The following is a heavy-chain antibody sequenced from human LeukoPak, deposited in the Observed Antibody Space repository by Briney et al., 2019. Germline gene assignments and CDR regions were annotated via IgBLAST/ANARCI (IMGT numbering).Heavy chain of an antibody. CDR1: GGTFSSYA. D-gene: IGHD6-19*01. Sequence: SVKVSCKASGGTFSSYAISWVRQAPGQGLEWMGGIIPIFGTANYAQKFQGRVTITADESTSTAYMELSSLRSEDTAVYYCATGSPYLGYSSGWYWGFDYWGQGTLVTVSS. V-gene: IGHV1-69*13. CDR2: IIPIFGTA. J-gene: IGHJ4*02. CDR3: ATGSPYLGYSSGWYWGFDY.